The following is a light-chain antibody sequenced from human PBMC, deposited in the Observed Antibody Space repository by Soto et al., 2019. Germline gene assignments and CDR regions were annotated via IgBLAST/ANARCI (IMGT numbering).Light chain of an antibody. J-gene: IGKJ1*01. CDR1: QSISSW. Sequence: DIQMTQSPSTLSASVGDRVTITCRASQSISSWLAWYQQKPGKAPKLLIYKASSLESGVPLRFSGSGSGKEFPLTISSLRPDEFATYYCQQYNSSPWTFGQGTKLQFK. V-gene: IGKV1-5*03. CDR3: QQYNSSPWT. CDR2: KAS.